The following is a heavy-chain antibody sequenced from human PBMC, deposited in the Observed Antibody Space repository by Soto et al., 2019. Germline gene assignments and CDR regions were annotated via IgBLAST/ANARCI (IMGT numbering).Heavy chain of an antibody. D-gene: IGHD6-13*01. CDR2: IYYSGST. CDR1: GGSISSYY. V-gene: IGHV4-59*01. CDR3: ARAGYSSSWANYYYYYGMDV. Sequence: SETLSLTCTVSGGSISSYYWSWIRQPPGKGLEWIGYIYYSGSTNYNPSLKSRVTISVDTSKNQFSLKLSSVTAADTAVYYCARAGYSSSWANYYYYYGMDVWGQGTAVTVSS. J-gene: IGHJ6*02.